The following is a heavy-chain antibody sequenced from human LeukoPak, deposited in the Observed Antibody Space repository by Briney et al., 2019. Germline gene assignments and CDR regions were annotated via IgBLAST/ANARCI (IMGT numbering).Heavy chain of an antibody. CDR2: IYYSGST. V-gene: IGHV4-59*08. Sequence: PSETLSLTCTVSGGSISSYYWSWIRQPPGKGLEWIGYIYYSGSTNYNPSLKSRVTISVDTSKNQFSLKLSSVTAADTAVYYCARLFCGSSCYVDYWGQGTLVTVSS. D-gene: IGHD2-15*01. CDR1: GGSISSYY. J-gene: IGHJ4*02. CDR3: ARLFCGSSCYVDY.